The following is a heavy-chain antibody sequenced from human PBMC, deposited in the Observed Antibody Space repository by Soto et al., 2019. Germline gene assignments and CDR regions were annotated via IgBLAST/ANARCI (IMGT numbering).Heavy chain of an antibody. Sequence: QLVQSGAEVKKPGSSVRSPARLLEAPSATMLSAGCDRPLDKGLSGWEGSFPSLVHQMYAQEFKGRVTITADKSMSTVYMELSSLRSEDTAVYYCARGDKGDVYRYGPYPYYYCSMDVWGQGTTVTVSS. D-gene: IGHD5-18*01. V-gene: IGHV1-69*06. J-gene: IGHJ6*02. CDR2: SFPSLVH. CDR1: EAPSATML. CDR3: ARGDKGDVYRYGPYPYYYCSMDV.